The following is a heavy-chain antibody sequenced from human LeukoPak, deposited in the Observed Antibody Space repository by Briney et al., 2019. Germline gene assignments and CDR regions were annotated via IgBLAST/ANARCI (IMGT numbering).Heavy chain of an antibody. CDR3: ARATMVRGVIGAFDI. CDR1: GFTFGDYA. V-gene: IGHV4-34*01. J-gene: IGHJ3*02. Sequence: GSLRLSCTASGFTFGDYAMSWFRQAPGKGLEWIGEINHSGSTNYNPSLKSRVTISVDTSKNQFSLKLSSVTAADTAVYYCARATMVRGVIGAFDIWGQGTMVTVSS. CDR2: INHSGST. D-gene: IGHD3-10*01.